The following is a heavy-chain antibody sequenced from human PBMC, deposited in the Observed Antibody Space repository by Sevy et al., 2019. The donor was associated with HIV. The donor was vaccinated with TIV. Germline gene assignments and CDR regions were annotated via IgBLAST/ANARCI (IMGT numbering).Heavy chain of an antibody. D-gene: IGHD5-12*01. CDR2: IYYSGST. CDR3: ARGHDSGYDY. CDR1: GGSISSYY. Sequence: SETLSLTCTVPGGSISSYYWSWIRQPPGKGLEWIGYIYYSGSTNYNPSLKSRVTISVDTSKNQFSLKLSSVTAADTAVYYCARGHDSGYDYWGQGTLVTVSS. J-gene: IGHJ4*02. V-gene: IGHV4-59*13.